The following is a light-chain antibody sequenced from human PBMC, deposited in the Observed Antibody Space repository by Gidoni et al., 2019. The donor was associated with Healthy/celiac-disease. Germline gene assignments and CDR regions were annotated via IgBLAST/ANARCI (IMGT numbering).Light chain of an antibody. CDR3: SSHTSSSRGVV. Sequence: QSALTQPASVSGSPGQSITISCTGTSSDVGGYNYVSWYQQHPGKAPKLMIYEVSNRPSGVSNRFSGSKSGNTASLTISGLQAEDEADYYCSSHTSSSRGVVFGGGTKLTVL. J-gene: IGLJ2*01. V-gene: IGLV2-14*01. CDR1: SSDVGGYNY. CDR2: EVS.